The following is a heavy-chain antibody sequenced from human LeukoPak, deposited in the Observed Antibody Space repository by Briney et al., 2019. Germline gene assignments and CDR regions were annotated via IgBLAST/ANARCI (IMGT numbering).Heavy chain of an antibody. D-gene: IGHD4-17*01. CDR2: IYHSGST. Sequence: SGTLSLTCAVSGGSISSSNWWSWVRQPPGKGLEWIGEIYHSGSTNYNPSLKSRVTISVDTSKNQFSLKLSSVTAADTAVYYCARAALTYGDYAHHFDYWGQGTLVTVSS. CDR1: GGSISSSNW. V-gene: IGHV4-4*02. J-gene: IGHJ4*02. CDR3: ARAALTYGDYAHHFDY.